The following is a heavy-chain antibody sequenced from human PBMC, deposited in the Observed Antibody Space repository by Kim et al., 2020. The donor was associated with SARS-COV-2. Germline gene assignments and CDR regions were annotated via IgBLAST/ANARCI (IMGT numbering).Heavy chain of an antibody. V-gene: IGHV1-24*01. D-gene: IGHD3-22*01. Sequence: ASVKVSCKVSGYTLTELSMHWVRQAPGKGLEWMGGFDPEDGETIYAQKFQGRVTMTEDTSTDTAYMELSSLRSEDTAVYYCATVNYYDSSGQTHAEYFQHGGQGTLVTVSS. J-gene: IGHJ1*01. CDR3: ATVNYYDSSGQTHAEYFQH. CDR1: GYTLTELS. CDR2: FDPEDGET.